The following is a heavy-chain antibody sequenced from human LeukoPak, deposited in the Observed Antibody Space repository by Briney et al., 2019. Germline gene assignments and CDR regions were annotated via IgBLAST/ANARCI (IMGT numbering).Heavy chain of an antibody. CDR2: IYYSGST. D-gene: IGHD5-24*01. V-gene: IGHV4-39*07. CDR3: AREDGYNFVDY. CDR1: GGSISSSSYY. J-gene: IGHJ4*02. Sequence: SETLSLTCTVSGGSISSSSYYWGWIRQPPGKGLEWIGSIYYSGSTNYNPSLKSRVTISVDTSKNQFSLKLSSVTAADTAVYYCAREDGYNFVDYWGQGTLVTVSS.